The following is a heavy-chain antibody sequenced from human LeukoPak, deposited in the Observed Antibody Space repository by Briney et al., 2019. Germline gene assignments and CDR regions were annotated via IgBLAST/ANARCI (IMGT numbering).Heavy chain of an antibody. J-gene: IGHJ3*02. CDR2: ISSGSDTK. CDR1: GFTFSSYE. CDR3: AKDGRQRKTYFYGSGSANAFDI. Sequence: GGSLRLSCAASGFTFSSYEMNWVRQAPGKGLEWVSYISSGSDTKYYADSVKGRFIISRDNAKNSLYLQMSSLRAEDTAVYYCAKDGRQRKTYFYGSGSANAFDIWGQGTMVTVSP. D-gene: IGHD3-10*01. V-gene: IGHV3-48*01.